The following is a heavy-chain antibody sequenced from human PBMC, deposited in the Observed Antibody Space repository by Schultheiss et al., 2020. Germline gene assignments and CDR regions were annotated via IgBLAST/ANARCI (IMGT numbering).Heavy chain of an antibody. V-gene: IGHV2-5*08. CDR1: GFSLSTSGMC. CDR3: ARRLTGGSYFDS. D-gene: IGHD1-14*01. Sequence: SGPTLVKPTQTLTLTCTFSGFSLSTSGMCVSWIRQPPGKALEWLALIYWDDDKRYSPSLKSRLTITKDTSKNQVVLTMTNMDPVDTATYFCARRLTGGSYFDSWGQGTLVTVSS. J-gene: IGHJ4*02. CDR2: IYWDDDK.